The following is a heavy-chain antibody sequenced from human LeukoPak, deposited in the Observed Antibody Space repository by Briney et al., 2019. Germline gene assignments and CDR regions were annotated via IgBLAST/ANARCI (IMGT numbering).Heavy chain of an antibody. Sequence: ASVKVSCKASEYTFTGSYMHWVRQAPGQGLEWMGWIEPNTGGTNYAQRFQGRVTMTRDTSISTAYMELSRLRSDDTVVYYCAREDSSGWYYDYWGQGTLVIVSS. V-gene: IGHV1-2*02. J-gene: IGHJ4*02. CDR2: IEPNTGGT. CDR1: EYTFTGSY. D-gene: IGHD6-19*01. CDR3: AREDSSGWYYDY.